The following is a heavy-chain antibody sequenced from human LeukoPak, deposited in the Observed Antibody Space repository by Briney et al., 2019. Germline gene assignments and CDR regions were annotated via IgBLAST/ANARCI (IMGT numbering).Heavy chain of an antibody. CDR1: GGSIRSSYYY. Sequence: PSETLSLTCTVSGGSIRSSYYYWGWIRQHPGKGLEWIGYIYYSGSTYYNPSLKGRVTISVDTSKNQFSPKLSSVTAADTAVYYCASTQITIFGVVSYYYYGMDVWGQGTTVTVSS. V-gene: IGHV4-31*03. J-gene: IGHJ6*02. CDR2: IYYSGST. D-gene: IGHD3-3*01. CDR3: ASTQITIFGVVSYYYYGMDV.